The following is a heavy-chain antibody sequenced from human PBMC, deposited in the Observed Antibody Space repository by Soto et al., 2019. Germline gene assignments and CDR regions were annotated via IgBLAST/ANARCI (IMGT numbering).Heavy chain of an antibody. CDR2: ISSSSSYI. D-gene: IGHD1-1*01. CDR3: VRGYGYYYDMDV. J-gene: IGHJ6*02. CDR1: GFNFSSYS. V-gene: IGHV3-21*01. Sequence: EVQLVESGGGLVKPGGSLRLSCAASGFNFSSYSMNWVRQAPGKGLEWVSSISSSSSYIYYADSLKGRFTISRDNANNSLYLQMNSLRAEDTAVYYCVRGYGYYYDMDVGGQGTTVTVSS.